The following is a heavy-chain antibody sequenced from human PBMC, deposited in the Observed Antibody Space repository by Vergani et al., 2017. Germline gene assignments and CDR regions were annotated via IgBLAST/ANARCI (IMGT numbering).Heavy chain of an antibody. J-gene: IGHJ4*02. CDR2: IYHSGGA. D-gene: IGHD3-9*01. Sequence: QLHLQESGPGLVKPSETLSLTCTVSGGSITSSSYYWGWIRQPPGKGLEWIGNIYHSGGAYYNPSLKGRVTISVDTSKNQFSLEVTSVTAADTAIYFCARTESFILRYFHWALWGQGTLVPVSS. CDR1: GGSITSSSYY. CDR3: ARTESFILRYFHWAL. V-gene: IGHV4-39*01.